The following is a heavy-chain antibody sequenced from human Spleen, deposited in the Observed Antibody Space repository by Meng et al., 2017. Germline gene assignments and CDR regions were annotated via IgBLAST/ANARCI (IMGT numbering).Heavy chain of an antibody. CDR2: IYPNSGDT. D-gene: IGHD3-22*01. CDR1: GYTFTDYA. J-gene: IGHJ4*02. CDR3: AKEGYYYDSSGYRLDY. V-gene: IGHV1-2*02. Sequence: ASVKVSCKTSGYTFTDYAMNWVRQAPGHGLEWMGWIYPNSGDTNFAQKFQGRVTMTRDTSISTAYIELSSLRSDDTAVYYCAKEGYYYDSSGYRLDYWGQGTLVTVSS.